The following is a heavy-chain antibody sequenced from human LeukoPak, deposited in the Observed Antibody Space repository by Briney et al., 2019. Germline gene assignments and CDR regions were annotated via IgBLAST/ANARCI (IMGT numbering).Heavy chain of an antibody. CDR3: TTLDCAVWWLRGRPCFDY. J-gene: IGHJ4*02. CDR1: GFTFSIYW. V-gene: IGHV3-15*01. CDR2: IKSKTDGGTT. Sequence: PGGSLRLSCAASGFTFSIYWMSWVRQAPGKGLEWVGRIKSKTDGGTTDYAAPVKGRFTISRDDSKNTLYLQMNSLKTEDTAVYYCTTLDCAVWWLRGRPCFDYWGQGTLVTVSS. D-gene: IGHD5-12*01.